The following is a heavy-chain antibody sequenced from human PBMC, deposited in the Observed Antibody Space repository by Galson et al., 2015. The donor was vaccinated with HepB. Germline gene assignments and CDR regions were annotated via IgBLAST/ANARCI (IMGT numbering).Heavy chain of an antibody. J-gene: IGHJ4*02. CDR3: ASTPKQYSSGWYDDY. Sequence: SVKVSCKVSGYTLTELSMHWVRQAPGKGLEWMGGFDPEDGETIYAQKFQGRVTMTEDTSTDTAYMELSSLRSEDTAVYYCASTPKQYSSGWYDDYWGQGTLVTVSS. D-gene: IGHD6-19*01. V-gene: IGHV1-24*01. CDR2: FDPEDGET. CDR1: GYTLTELS.